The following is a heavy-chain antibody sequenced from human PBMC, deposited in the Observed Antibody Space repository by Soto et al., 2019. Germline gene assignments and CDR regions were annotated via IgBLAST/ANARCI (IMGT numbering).Heavy chain of an antibody. J-gene: IGHJ6*01. CDR3: ARAGAAPYYYYGMDV. V-gene: IGHV1-18*01. CDR1: GYTFSTSG. Sequence: QVQLVQSGAEVRKPGASVKVSCKASGYTFSTSGMSWLRQAPGQGLEWMGWISTYNGDTNDAPKFQDRVTMTSDTATSTVYMELRSLRSDDRAVYCCARAGAAPYYYYGMDVWGQGTRVTVSS. D-gene: IGHD2-15*01. CDR2: ISTYNGDT.